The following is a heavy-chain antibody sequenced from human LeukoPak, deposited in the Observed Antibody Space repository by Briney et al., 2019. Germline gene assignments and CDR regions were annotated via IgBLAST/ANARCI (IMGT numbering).Heavy chain of an antibody. D-gene: IGHD6-19*01. V-gene: IGHV3-33*06. J-gene: IGHJ4*02. CDR2: IWYDGSNK. CDR3: AKDPRSGWSEYFDY. CDR1: GFTFSSYG. Sequence: GGSLRLSCAASGFTFSSYGMHWVRQAPGKGLEWVAVIWYDGSNKYYADSVKGRFTISRDNSKNTLYLQMNSLRAEDTAVYYCAKDPRSGWSEYFDYWGQGTLVTVSS.